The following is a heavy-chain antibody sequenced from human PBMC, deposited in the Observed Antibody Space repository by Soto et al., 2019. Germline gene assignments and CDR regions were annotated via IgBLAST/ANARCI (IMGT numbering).Heavy chain of an antibody. J-gene: IGHJ4*02. V-gene: IGHV3-73*01. CDR1: GFTFSASA. CDR3: ARLDCSGGSCYPYYFEH. CDR2: IRSNGRT. Sequence: LRLSCAASGFTFSASAMHWVRQASGKGLEWVGRIRSNGRTAYAASMQGRFTISRDDSKKTAYLQLNSLKTDDTAVYYCARLDCSGGSCYPYYFEHWGQGALGTVSS. D-gene: IGHD2-15*01.